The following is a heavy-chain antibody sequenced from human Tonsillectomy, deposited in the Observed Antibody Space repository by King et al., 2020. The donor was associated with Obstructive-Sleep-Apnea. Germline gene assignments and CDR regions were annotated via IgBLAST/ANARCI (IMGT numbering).Heavy chain of an antibody. V-gene: IGHV1-2*02. CDR3: ARGIIDFGGNSGAFDI. CDR2: MNPNSGGT. D-gene: IGHD4-23*01. J-gene: IGHJ3*02. CDR1: GYTFTAYY. Sequence: QLVQSGAEVKKPGASVRVSCKASGYTFTAYYMHWVRQAPGQGLEWMGWMNPNSGGTNYAQKFQGRVTMTRDTSISTAYMELSSLRSDDTAVYYCARGIIDFGGNSGAFDIWGRGTMVTVSS.